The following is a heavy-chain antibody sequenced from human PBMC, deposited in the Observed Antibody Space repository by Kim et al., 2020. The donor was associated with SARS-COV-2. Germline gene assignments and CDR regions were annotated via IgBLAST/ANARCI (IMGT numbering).Heavy chain of an antibody. Sequence: GGSLRLSCAASGFTFSSYSMNWVRQAPGKGLEWVSYISSSSSTIYYADSVKGRFTISRDNAKNSLYLQMNSLRDEDTAVYYCARDRGYFDWLLYYFDYWGQGTLVTVSS. CDR3: ARDRGYFDWLLYYFDY. CDR1: GFTFSSYS. J-gene: IGHJ4*02. V-gene: IGHV3-48*02. D-gene: IGHD3-9*01. CDR2: ISSSSSTI.